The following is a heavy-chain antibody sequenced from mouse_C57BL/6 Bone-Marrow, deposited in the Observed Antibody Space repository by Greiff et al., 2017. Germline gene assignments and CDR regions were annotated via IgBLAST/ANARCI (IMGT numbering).Heavy chain of an antibody. J-gene: IGHJ2*01. Sequence: EVQVVESGGGLVQPGGSLKLSCAASGFTFSDYYMYWVRQTPEKRLEWVAYISNGGGSTYYPDAVKGRFTISRDNAKNTLYLQMSRLKSEDTAMYYCARQDGYSFDYWGQGTTLTVSS. V-gene: IGHV5-12*01. CDR2: ISNGGGST. D-gene: IGHD2-3*01. CDR1: GFTFSDYY. CDR3: ARQDGYSFDY.